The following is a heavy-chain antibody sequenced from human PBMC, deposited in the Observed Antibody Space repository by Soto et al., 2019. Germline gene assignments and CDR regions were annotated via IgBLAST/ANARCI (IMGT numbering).Heavy chain of an antibody. D-gene: IGHD3-3*01. Sequence: GASVKVSCKASGGTFSSYAISWVRQAPGQGLEWMGGIIPIFGTANYAQKFQGRVTITADESTSTAYMELSSLRSEDTAVYYCARGADFWSGYGHEESNFDYWGQGTLVTVSS. V-gene: IGHV1-69*13. CDR3: ARGADFWSGYGHEESNFDY. CDR2: IIPIFGTA. CDR1: GGTFSSYA. J-gene: IGHJ4*02.